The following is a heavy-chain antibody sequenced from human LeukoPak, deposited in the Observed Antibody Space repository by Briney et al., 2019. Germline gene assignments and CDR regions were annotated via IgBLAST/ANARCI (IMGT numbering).Heavy chain of an antibody. CDR1: GFTFSSYA. Sequence: PEGSLRLSCAASGFTFSSYAMSWVRQAPGKGLEWVSAISGSGGSTYYADSVKGRFTISRDNSKNTLYLQMNSLRAEDTAVYYCAKSPSITMVRGVIPFDYWGQGTLVTVSS. V-gene: IGHV3-23*01. D-gene: IGHD3-10*01. CDR3: AKSPSITMVRGVIPFDY. CDR2: ISGSGGST. J-gene: IGHJ4*02.